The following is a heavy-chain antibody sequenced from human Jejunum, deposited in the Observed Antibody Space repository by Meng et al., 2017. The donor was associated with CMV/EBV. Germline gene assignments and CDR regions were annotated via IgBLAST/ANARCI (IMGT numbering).Heavy chain of an antibody. D-gene: IGHD1-26*01. Sequence: QLVESGGGLVQRWGSLGPSLAPSGVTGMCNYMSWVRQAPGKGLEWVSFIYSGGSTYYADTVKGGFTISRDNSKNSVYLQMNSLRGEDTAVYYCGRDGRPIDYWGQGTLVTVSS. J-gene: IGHJ4*02. V-gene: IGHV3-66*01. CDR2: IYSGGST. CDR3: GRDGRPIDY. CDR1: GVTGMCNY.